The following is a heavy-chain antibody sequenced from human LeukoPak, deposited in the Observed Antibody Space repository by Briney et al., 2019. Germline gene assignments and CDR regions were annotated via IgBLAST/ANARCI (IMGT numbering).Heavy chain of an antibody. Sequence: PGGSLRLSCAASGFTFSRYWLHWVGQAPGKGLVWVSRIDSDGSSTTYADSVKGRFTISRDNVKNTLYLQMNSLRAEDTAVYYCARDGEGGFPVDYWGQGTLVTVSS. CDR2: IDSDGSST. V-gene: IGHV3-74*01. CDR3: ARDGEGGFPVDY. CDR1: GFTFSRYW. J-gene: IGHJ4*02. D-gene: IGHD3-10*01.